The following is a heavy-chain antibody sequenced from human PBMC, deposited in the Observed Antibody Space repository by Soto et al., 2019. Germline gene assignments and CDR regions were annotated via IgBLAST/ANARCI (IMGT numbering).Heavy chain of an antibody. CDR1: GYSFTSYW. V-gene: IGHV5-10-1*01. D-gene: IGHD4-4*01. J-gene: IGHJ6*02. CDR3: ARGTTSPSSYYYGMDV. Sequence: PGESVKISCKGSGYSFTSYWISWVRQMPGKGLEWMGRIDPSDSYTNYSPSFQGHVTISADKSVSTAYLQWSSLKASDTAMYYCARGTTSPSSYYYGMDVWGQGTTVTVSS. CDR2: IDPSDSYT.